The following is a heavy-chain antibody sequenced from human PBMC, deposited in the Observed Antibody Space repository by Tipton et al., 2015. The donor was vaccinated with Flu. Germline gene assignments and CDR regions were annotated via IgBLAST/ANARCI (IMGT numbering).Heavy chain of an antibody. Sequence: TLSLTCAVYGGSFSGYYWSWIRQPPGKGLEWIGEINHSGSTNYNPSLKSRVTKSVDTSKNQISLKLSSVTAADTAVYYCARDGDYGDYWGTSYYYYMDVWGKGTTVTVSS. CDR2: INHSGST. CDR1: GGSFSGYY. CDR3: ARDGDYGDYWGTSYYYYMDV. J-gene: IGHJ6*03. D-gene: IGHD4-17*01. V-gene: IGHV4-34*01.